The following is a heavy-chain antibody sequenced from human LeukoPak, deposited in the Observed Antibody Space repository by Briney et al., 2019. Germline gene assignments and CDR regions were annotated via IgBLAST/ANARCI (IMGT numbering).Heavy chain of an antibody. J-gene: IGHJ2*01. CDR1: GFTFSSYS. Sequence: GGSLRLSCVASGFTFSSYSLAWVRQTPGKGLAWVSIIAGHNSPTFYADSVEGRFTISRDNSKNMGYLQMNSLRVEDSGVYFCARGATRATRHFDVWGRGTLVTVSS. CDR3: ARGATRATRHFDV. CDR2: IAGHNSPT. V-gene: IGHV3-23*01. D-gene: IGHD2-2*01.